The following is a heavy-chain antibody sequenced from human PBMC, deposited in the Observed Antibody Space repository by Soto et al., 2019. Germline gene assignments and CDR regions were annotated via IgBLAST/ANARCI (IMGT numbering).Heavy chain of an antibody. CDR3: ARGRGGDYFDY. CDR1: GDSVRNDY. Sequence: SDTLSLTCTMSGDSVRNDYNIWLRQPPGKGLEWIGYISYSGSLNYNPSLKSRVTISVDTSKNQFSLKLSSVTAADTAVYYCARGRGGDYFDYWGQGTLVTVSS. D-gene: IGHD4-17*01. V-gene: IGHV4-59*02. CDR2: ISYSGSL. J-gene: IGHJ4*02.